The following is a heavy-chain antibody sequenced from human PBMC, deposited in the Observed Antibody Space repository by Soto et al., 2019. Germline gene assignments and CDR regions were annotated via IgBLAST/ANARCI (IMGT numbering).Heavy chain of an antibody. D-gene: IGHD1-1*01. J-gene: IGHJ6*03. CDR1: GGSIGDYY. Sequence: SETPSLTCTVSGGSIGDYYWTWVRQRPGGGLEWIGYIFDSGSTGYNPSLKSRVTISIDTSKNQLSLKMTSVTTADTAVYYCARDKEEQGAYHFYMDVWGKGTTVTVSS. CDR3: ARDKEEQGAYHFYMDV. CDR2: IFDSGST. V-gene: IGHV4-59*13.